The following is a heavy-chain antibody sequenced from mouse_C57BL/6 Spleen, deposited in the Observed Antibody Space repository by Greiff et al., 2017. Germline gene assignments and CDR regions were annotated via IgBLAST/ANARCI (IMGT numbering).Heavy chain of an antibody. CDR1: GFTFSDYY. D-gene: IGHD1-1*01. V-gene: IGHV5-16*01. Sequence: DVKLVESEGGLVQPGSSMKLSCTASGFTFSDYYMAWVRQVPEKGLEWVANINYDGSSTYYLDSLKSRFIISRDNAKNILYLQMSSLKSEDTATYYCARDALYYYGSSYRYFDVWGTGTTVTVSS. CDR2: INYDGSST. J-gene: IGHJ1*03. CDR3: ARDALYYYGSSYRYFDV.